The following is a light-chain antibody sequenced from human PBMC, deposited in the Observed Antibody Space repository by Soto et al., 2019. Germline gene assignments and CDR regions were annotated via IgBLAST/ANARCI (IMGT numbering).Light chain of an antibody. J-gene: IGLJ2*01. CDR1: TGAVTSGHY. CDR2: DTS. V-gene: IGLV7-46*01. Sequence: QSVVTQEPSLTVSPGGTVTLTCGSSTGAVTSGHYPYWFQQKPGQAPRTLIHDTSNKHSWTPARFSGSLLGGKAALTLSGAQPEDEAEYYCSLSYSGARPVVFGGGTKLTVL. CDR3: SLSYSGARPVV.